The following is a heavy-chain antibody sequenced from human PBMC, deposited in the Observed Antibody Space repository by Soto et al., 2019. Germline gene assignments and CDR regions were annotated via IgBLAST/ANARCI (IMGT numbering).Heavy chain of an antibody. CDR2: ISYAGDYQ. CDR3: AKSRGGSSWYEGDS. V-gene: IGHV3-30*18. J-gene: IGHJ4*02. CDR1: GFTFSSYG. D-gene: IGHD6-13*01. Sequence: QVQLVESGGGVVQPGRSLRLSCAASGFTFSSYGMHWVRQAPGKGLEWVAVISYAGDYQYYADSVKGRFTISRDNSKNTQYLQMNTLRPEDTAVYFCAKSRGGSSWYEGDSWGQGTRVTVSP.